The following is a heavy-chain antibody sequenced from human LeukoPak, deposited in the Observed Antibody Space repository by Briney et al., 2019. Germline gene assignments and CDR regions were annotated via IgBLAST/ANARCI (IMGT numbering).Heavy chain of an antibody. D-gene: IGHD4-17*01. V-gene: IGHV1-2*06. CDR1: GYTFTGYY. Sequence: GASVKVACKASGYTFTGYYMHWVRQAPGQGLEWMGRINPNSGGTNYAQKFQGRVTMTRDTSISTAYMELSRLRSDDTAVYYCARATVTTQYYYYYYYMDVWGKGTTVTVSS. CDR3: ARATVTTQYYYYYYYMDV. CDR2: INPNSGGT. J-gene: IGHJ6*03.